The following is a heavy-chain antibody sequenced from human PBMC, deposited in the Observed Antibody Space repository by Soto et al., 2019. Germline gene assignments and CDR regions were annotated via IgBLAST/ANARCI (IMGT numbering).Heavy chain of an antibody. V-gene: IGHV1-18*01. D-gene: IGHD6-6*01. CDR3: AREGQLGY. J-gene: IGHJ4*02. CDR1: GYTFSNYG. CDR2: ISGYNGNT. Sequence: ASVKVSCKASGYTFSNYGFSWVRQAPGQGLEWMGWISGYNGNTNYAERLQGRVTMTTDASTSTAYMELRSLRYDDTAVYYCAREGQLGYWGQGTPVTVSS.